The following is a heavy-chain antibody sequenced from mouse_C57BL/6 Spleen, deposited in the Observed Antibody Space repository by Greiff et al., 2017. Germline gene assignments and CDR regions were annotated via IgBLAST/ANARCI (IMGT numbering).Heavy chain of an antibody. V-gene: IGHV1-15*01. CDR1: GYTFTDYE. J-gene: IGHJ4*01. Sequence: QVQLQQSGAELVRPGASVTLSCKASGYTFTDYEMHWVKQTPVHGLEWIGAIDPETGGTAYNQKFKGKAILTADKPSSTAYMELRSLTSEDSAVYSCTRCGYYVDYAMAYWGQGTSVTVSS. D-gene: IGHD2-3*01. CDR2: IDPETGGT. CDR3: TRCGYYVDYAMAY.